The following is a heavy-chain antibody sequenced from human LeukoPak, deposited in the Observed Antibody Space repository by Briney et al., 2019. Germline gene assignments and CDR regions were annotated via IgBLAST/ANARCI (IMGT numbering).Heavy chain of an antibody. CDR3: ASEYYYGSGSFSEGY. CDR2: IYSGGST. V-gene: IGHV3-53*01. Sequence: TGGSLRLSCAGSGFTFSSYWMSWVRQAPGKGLEWASVIYSGGSTYYADSVKGRFTISRDNSKNTLYLQMNSLRAEDTAVYYCASEYYYGSGSFSEGYWGQGTLVTVSS. J-gene: IGHJ4*02. D-gene: IGHD3-10*01. CDR1: GFTFSSYW.